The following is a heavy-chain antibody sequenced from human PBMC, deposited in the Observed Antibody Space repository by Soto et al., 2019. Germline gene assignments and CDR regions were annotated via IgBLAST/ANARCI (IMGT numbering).Heavy chain of an antibody. J-gene: IGHJ5*02. CDR3: ARVRRVSNWFDP. V-gene: IGHV4-4*07. CDR2: IYTSGST. Sequence: SETLSLTCTVSGGSISSYYWSWIRQPAGKGLEWIGRIYTSGSTNYNPPLKSRVTMSVDTSKNQFSLKLSSVTAADTAVYYCARVRRVSNWFDPWGQGTLVTVSS. CDR1: GGSISSYY.